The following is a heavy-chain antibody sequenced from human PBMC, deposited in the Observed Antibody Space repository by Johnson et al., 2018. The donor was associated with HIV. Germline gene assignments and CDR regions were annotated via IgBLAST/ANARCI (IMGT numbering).Heavy chain of an antibody. CDR3: AKEGRYGAFPLWFDI. CDR1: GFTFSSYG. V-gene: IGHV3-30*02. CDR2: ILYDGSDK. D-gene: IGHD1-14*01. Sequence: QVQLVESGGGVVQPGGSLRLSCAASGFTFSSYGMHWVRQAPGKGLEWVAFILYDGSDKFYADSVKGRFTISRDNSKNTLYLQMNSLRAEDTAVYYCAKEGRYGAFPLWFDIWGQGTMVTVSS. J-gene: IGHJ3*02.